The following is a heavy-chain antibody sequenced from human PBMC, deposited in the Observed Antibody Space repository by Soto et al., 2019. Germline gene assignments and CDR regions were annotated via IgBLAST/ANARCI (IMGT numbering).Heavy chain of an antibody. CDR1: GYTLTELS. CDR2: FDPEDGET. J-gene: IGHJ3*02. V-gene: IGHV1-24*01. CDR3: ASNTLIAVAGVFDI. D-gene: IGHD6-19*01. Sequence: ASVKVSCKVSGYTLTELSMHWVRQAPGKGLEWMGGFDPEDGETIYAQNFQGRVTMTEDTSTDTAYMELSSLRSEDTAVYYCASNTLIAVAGVFDIWGQGTMVTISS.